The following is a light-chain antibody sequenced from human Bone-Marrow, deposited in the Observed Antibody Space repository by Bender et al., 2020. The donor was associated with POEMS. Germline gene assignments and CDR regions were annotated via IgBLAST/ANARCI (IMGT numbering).Light chain of an antibody. J-gene: IGLJ2*01. CDR3: CSFTTTSTLV. CDR2: DVN. Sequence: QSALTQPASVSGSPGQSITISCTGTSSDVGAYNYVSWYQLHSGKAPKLIIFDVNNRPSGVSDRFSGSRSGNTASLSFSGLQAEDEAHYYCCSFTTTSTLVFGGGTKLTVL. V-gene: IGLV2-14*03. CDR1: SSDVGAYNY.